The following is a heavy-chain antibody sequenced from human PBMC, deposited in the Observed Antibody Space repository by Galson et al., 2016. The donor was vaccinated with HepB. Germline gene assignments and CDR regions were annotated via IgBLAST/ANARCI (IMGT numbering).Heavy chain of an antibody. Sequence: SLRLSCAASGFTFSSYWMSWVRQAPGKGLEWVANIKHDGSDKYYVDSVKGRFTISRDRAKNSLYLQMNSLRAEDTAVYYRAREHGSGSPAYYYYYGMDVWGQGTTVTVSS. J-gene: IGHJ6*02. V-gene: IGHV3-7*01. CDR1: GFTFSSYW. CDR2: IKHDGSDK. D-gene: IGHD3-10*01. CDR3: AREHGSGSPAYYYYYGMDV.